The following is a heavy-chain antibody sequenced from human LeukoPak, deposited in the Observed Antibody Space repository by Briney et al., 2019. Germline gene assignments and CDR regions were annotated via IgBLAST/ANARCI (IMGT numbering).Heavy chain of an antibody. CDR3: ARGYCTNGVCQYWYFDL. V-gene: IGHV1-46*01. D-gene: IGHD2-8*01. Sequence: ASVKVSCKASGYTFTRYYMHWVRQAPGQGLEWMGIINPSGGSTSYAQKFQGRVTMTRDMSTSTVYMELSSLRSEDTAVYYCARGYCTNGVCQYWYFDLWGRGTLVTVSS. J-gene: IGHJ2*01. CDR1: GYTFTRYY. CDR2: INPSGGST.